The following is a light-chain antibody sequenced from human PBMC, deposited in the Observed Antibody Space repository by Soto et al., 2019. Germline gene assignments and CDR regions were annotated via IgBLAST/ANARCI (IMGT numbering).Light chain of an antibody. Sequence: EIVMTQSPATLSVSPGERATLSCRASQSVCSNLAWYQQKPGQAPNLLIYGASTRATGIPARFSGSGSGTEFTLTISSLQSEDFAVYYCQQYNNWPRTFGQGTKVEIK. J-gene: IGKJ1*01. CDR2: GAS. CDR3: QQYNNWPRT. V-gene: IGKV3-15*01. CDR1: QSVCSN.